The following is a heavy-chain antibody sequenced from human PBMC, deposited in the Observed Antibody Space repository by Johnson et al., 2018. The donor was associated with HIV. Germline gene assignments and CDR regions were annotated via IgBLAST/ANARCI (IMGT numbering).Heavy chain of an antibody. CDR2: IKQDGSEK. Sequence: EQLVESGGGLVQPGGSLRLSCAASRFIFSNYWMSWVRQAPGKGLEWVANIKQDGSEKYYVDSVKGRFSISRDNAKNSLYLQMNSLRAEDTAVYYCARSEVLYFDWSYQRGAFDIWGQGTMVTVSS. J-gene: IGHJ3*02. CDR3: ARSEVLYFDWSYQRGAFDI. CDR1: RFIFSNYW. D-gene: IGHD3-9*01. V-gene: IGHV3-7*01.